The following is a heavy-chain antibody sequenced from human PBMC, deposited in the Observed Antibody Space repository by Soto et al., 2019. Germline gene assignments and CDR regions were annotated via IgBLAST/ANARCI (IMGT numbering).Heavy chain of an antibody. D-gene: IGHD3-22*01. V-gene: IGHV1-18*01. CDR3: ARDLCYYDSSGYWWYFDL. CDR1: GYTFTSYG. CDR2: ISAYNGNT. Sequence: GASVKVSCKASGYTFTSYGISWVRQAPGQGLEWMGWISAYNGNTNYAQKLQGRVTMTTDISTSTAYMELRSLRSGDTAVYYCARDLCYYDSSGYWWYFDLWGRGTLVTVSS. J-gene: IGHJ2*01.